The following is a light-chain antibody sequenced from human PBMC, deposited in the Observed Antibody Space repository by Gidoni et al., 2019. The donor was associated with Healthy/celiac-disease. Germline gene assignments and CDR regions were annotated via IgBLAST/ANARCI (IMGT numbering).Light chain of an antibody. CDR3: SSYTSSSTPYV. CDR2: DVS. V-gene: IGLV2-14*03. J-gene: IGLJ3*02. CDR1: SSDVGGYNY. Sequence: QSALTQPASVSGSPGQSITISCTGPSSDVGGYNYVCWYQQHPGKAPKLMIYDVSNRPSGVSNRFSGSKSGNTASLTISGLQAEDEADDYCSSYTSSSTPYVFGGGTKLPVL.